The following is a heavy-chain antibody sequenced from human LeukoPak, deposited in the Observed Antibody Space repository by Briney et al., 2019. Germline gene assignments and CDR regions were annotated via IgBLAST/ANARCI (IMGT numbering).Heavy chain of an antibody. CDR2: IDQDGRAK. D-gene: IGHD4-17*01. Sequence: PGGSLRLSCSASGFTFGVYSMSWVRQTPGAGLEWVANIDQDGRAKKYVDSVRGRFIISRDNGKNSVYLQMNDLRANDTGVYYWTTVSYDATGTHDRWGQGSLLTVSS. V-gene: IGHV3-7*01. CDR1: GFTFGVYS. J-gene: IGHJ5*02. CDR3: TTVSYDATGTHDR.